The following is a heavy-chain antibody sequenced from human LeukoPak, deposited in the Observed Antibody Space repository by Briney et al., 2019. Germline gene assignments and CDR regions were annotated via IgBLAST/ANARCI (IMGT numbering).Heavy chain of an antibody. V-gene: IGHV3-7*01. CDR3: ARPGVGFDY. J-gene: IGHJ4*02. CDR1: GFTFSSYW. Sequence: GGSLRLSCAASGFTFSSYWMNWARQAPGKGLEWVASINHNGNVNYYVDSVKGRFTISRDNAKNTVYLQMNSLRAEDTAVYYCARPGVGFDYWGQGALVTVSS. CDR2: INHNGNVN.